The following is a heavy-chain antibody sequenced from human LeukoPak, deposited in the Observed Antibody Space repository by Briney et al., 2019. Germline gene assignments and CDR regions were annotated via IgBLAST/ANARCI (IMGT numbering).Heavy chain of an antibody. CDR1: GGSISSYY. J-gene: IGHJ5*02. Sequence: SETLSLTCTVSGGSISSYYWSWIRQPPGKGLEWIGYIYYSGSTNYNPSLKSRVTISVDTSKNQFSLKLSSATAADTAVYYCARVVGSGSYIWFDPWGQGTLVTVSS. V-gene: IGHV4-59*01. CDR3: ARVVGSGSYIWFDP. CDR2: IYYSGST. D-gene: IGHD3-10*01.